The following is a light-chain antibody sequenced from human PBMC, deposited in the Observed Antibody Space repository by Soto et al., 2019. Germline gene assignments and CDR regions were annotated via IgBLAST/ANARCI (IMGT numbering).Light chain of an antibody. CDR3: QQYYSTPRT. Sequence: DIVMTQSPDSLAVSLGERATINCKSSLSVLYSSNNKNYLAWYQQKPRQPPKLLISWASTRESGVPDRFSGSGSGTDFTLTISSLQAEDVAVYYCQQYYSTPRTFGQGTKVEIK. V-gene: IGKV4-1*01. CDR2: WAS. J-gene: IGKJ1*01. CDR1: LSVLYSSNNKNY.